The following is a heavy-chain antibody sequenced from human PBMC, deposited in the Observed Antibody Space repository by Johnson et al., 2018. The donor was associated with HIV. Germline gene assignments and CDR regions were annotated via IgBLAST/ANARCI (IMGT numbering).Heavy chain of an antibody. Sequence: VHLVESGGGLVQPGGSRRLSCAASGFIFRSSAMSWVRQAPGKGLEWVAAISGSGSSTYYADSVKGRFTISRDNAKNSLYLQLNSLRAEDTAVYYCTRASVYGGNSHDAFDIWGQGTMVTVSS. V-gene: IGHV3-23*04. CDR2: ISGSGSST. J-gene: IGHJ3*02. CDR3: TRASVYGGNSHDAFDI. D-gene: IGHD4-23*01. CDR1: GFIFRSSA.